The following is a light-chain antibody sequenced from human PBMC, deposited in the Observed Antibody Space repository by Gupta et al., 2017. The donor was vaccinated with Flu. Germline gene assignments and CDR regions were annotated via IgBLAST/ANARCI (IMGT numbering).Light chain of an antibody. Sequence: DRDTIPCRESQDISSYLAWYQQKSGKVPKLLIYAASSLQSGVPSRFSGSGSGTAFTLTIISLQPEDVATYYCQKYNSAPPAFGGGTKVDLK. V-gene: IGKV1-27*01. CDR2: AAS. CDR3: QKYNSAPPA. J-gene: IGKJ4*01. CDR1: QDISSY.